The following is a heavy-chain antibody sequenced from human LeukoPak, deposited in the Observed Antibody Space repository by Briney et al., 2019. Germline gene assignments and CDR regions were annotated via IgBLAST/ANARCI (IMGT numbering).Heavy chain of an antibody. CDR1: GFTFSSYS. V-gene: IGHV3-48*01. CDR3: ARLYCGGDCYVDY. Sequence: GGSLRLSCAASGFTFSSYSMNWVRQAPGKGLEWVSYISSSSSTIYYADSVKGRFTISRDNAKNSLYLQMNSLRAEDTAVYYCARLYCGGDCYVDYWGQGTLVTVSS. CDR2: ISSSSSTI. J-gene: IGHJ4*02. D-gene: IGHD2-21*02.